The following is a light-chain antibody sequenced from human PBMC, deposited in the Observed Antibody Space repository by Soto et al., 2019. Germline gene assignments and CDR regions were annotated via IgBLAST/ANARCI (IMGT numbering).Light chain of an antibody. CDR1: SSNLGDNT. CDR2: SYD. J-gene: IGLJ1*01. CDR3: AAWDATLDGYV. V-gene: IGLV1-44*01. Sequence: QSALTQPPSASGTPGQRVTISCSTGSSNLGDNTVNWYQHVPGTAPKLLIYSYDQRPSGVPDRFSGSRSGTSASLAISGLQSEDEADYYCAAWDATLDGYVFGTGTKVTVL.